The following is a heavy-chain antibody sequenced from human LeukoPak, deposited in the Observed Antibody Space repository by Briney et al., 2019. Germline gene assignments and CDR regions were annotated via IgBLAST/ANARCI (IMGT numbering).Heavy chain of an antibody. D-gene: IGHD2-2*01. Sequence: GGSLRLSCAASGFTFSSYEMNWVRQAPGKGLEWVAFIRYDGSNKYYADSVKGRFTISRDNSKNTLYLQMNSLRAEDTAVYYCAKDRGYCSSTSCHYFDYWGQGTLVTVSS. CDR3: AKDRGYCSSTSCHYFDY. V-gene: IGHV3-30*02. CDR2: IRYDGSNK. CDR1: GFTFSSYE. J-gene: IGHJ4*02.